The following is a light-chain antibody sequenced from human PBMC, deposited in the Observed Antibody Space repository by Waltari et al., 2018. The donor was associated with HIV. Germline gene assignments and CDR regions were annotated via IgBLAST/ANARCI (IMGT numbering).Light chain of an antibody. J-gene: IGLJ2*01. Sequence: QAGLTQPPSVSKGLRQTATLTCTGDSNNVGNQGATWLQQHQGHPPKLLFYKNNNRPSGISDRFSASKSGNTASLTITGLQPEDEADYFCSAWDRSLSAVIFGGGTTLIVL. CDR1: SNNVGNQG. V-gene: IGLV10-54*04. CDR2: KNN. CDR3: SAWDRSLSAVI.